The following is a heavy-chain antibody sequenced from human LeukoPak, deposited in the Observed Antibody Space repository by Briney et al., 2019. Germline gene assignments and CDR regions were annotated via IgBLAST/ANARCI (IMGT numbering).Heavy chain of an antibody. V-gene: IGHV3-23*01. Sequence: GGSLRLSCAASGFTFSTYAVSWVRQAPGKGLEWVSITSGSGGNPYYADSVKGRFTISRDNSKNTLYLHMNSLRAEDTALYYCAKDTGIILVRGAADYWGQGILVTVSS. CDR1: GFTFSTYA. D-gene: IGHD3-10*01. CDR2: TSGSGGNP. J-gene: IGHJ4*02. CDR3: AKDTGIILVRGAADY.